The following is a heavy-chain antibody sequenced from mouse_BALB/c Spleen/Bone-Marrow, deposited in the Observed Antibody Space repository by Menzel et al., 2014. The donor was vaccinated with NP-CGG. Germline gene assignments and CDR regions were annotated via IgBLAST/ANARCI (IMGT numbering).Heavy chain of an antibody. V-gene: IGHV1S81*02. CDR3: ARRATTVVATDY. J-gene: IGHJ2*01. CDR2: INPSNGRT. Sequence: VKLQESGAELVKPGASVKLSCKASGYTFTSYWMHWVKQRSGQGLEWIGEINPSNGRTNYNEKFKSKATLTVDKSSSTAYMQLSSLTSEDSAVYYCARRATTVVATDYWGQGTTLTVSS. CDR1: GYTFTSYW. D-gene: IGHD1-1*01.